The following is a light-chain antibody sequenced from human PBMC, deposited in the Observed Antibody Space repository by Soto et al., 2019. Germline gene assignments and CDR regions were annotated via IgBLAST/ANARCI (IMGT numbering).Light chain of an antibody. V-gene: IGKV3-20*01. Sequence: EIVLTQSPGTLSLSPGERATLSCRASQRVSSSYLAWYQQKPGQAPRLLIYGASSRATCIPDRFHGSGSGTDFSLTISRLVPEDVAVYYCQQYGSSLFTFGPGTKVDIK. CDR1: QRVSSSY. J-gene: IGKJ3*01. CDR2: GAS. CDR3: QQYGSSLFT.